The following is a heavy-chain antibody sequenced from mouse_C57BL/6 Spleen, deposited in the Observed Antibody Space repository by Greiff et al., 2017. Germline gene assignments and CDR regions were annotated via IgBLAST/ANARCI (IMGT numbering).Heavy chain of an antibody. D-gene: IGHD4-1*01. Sequence: QVQLQQSGPELVKPGASVKISCKASGYAFSSSWMNWVKQRPGKGLEWIGRIYPGDGDTNYNGKFKGKATLTADKSSSTAYMQLSSQTAEDSAVYICAPNSYFDYWGQGTTLTVSS. CDR2: IYPGDGDT. J-gene: IGHJ2*01. V-gene: IGHV1-82*01. CDR1: GYAFSSSW. CDR3: APNSYFDY.